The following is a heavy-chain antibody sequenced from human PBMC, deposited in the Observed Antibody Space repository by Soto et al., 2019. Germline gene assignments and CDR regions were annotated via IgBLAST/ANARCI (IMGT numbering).Heavy chain of an antibody. D-gene: IGHD3-22*01. CDR2: IIPIFGTA. V-gene: IGHV1-69*13. CDR1: GGTFSSYA. Sequence: ASVKVSCKASGGTFSSYATSWVRQAPGQGLEWMGGIIPIFGTANYAQKFQGRVTITADESTSTAYMELSSLRSEDTAVYYCARSLTYYYDSSGDSWGQGTLVTVSS. J-gene: IGHJ5*02. CDR3: ARSLTYYYDSSGDS.